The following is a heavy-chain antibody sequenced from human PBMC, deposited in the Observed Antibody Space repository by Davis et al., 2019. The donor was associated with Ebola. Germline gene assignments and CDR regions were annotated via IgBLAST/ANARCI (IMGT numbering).Heavy chain of an antibody. CDR3: ASDTPIEDFGVVTPGAFDI. D-gene: IGHD3-3*01. CDR1: GFTFSSYA. J-gene: IGHJ3*02. Sequence: PGGSLRLSCAASGFTFSSYAISWVRQAPGQGLEWMGGIIPIFGTANYAQKFQCRVTITADESTSTAYMELSSLRSEDTAVYYCASDTPIEDFGVVTPGAFDIWGQGTMVTVSS. V-gene: IGHV1-69*01. CDR2: IIPIFGTA.